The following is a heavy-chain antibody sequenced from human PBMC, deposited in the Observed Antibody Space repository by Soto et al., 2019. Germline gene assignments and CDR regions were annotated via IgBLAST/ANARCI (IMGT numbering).Heavy chain of an antibody. D-gene: IGHD2-2*01. CDR2: INHSGST. J-gene: IGHJ4*02. Sequence: SETLSLTCAVDGGSFSGYYWSWIRQPPGKGLEWIGEINHSGSTNYNPSLKSRVTISVDTSKNQFSLKLSSVTAADTAVYYCARGVWYANYFDYWGQGTLVTVSS. CDR1: GGSFSGYY. CDR3: ARGVWYANYFDY. V-gene: IGHV4-34*01.